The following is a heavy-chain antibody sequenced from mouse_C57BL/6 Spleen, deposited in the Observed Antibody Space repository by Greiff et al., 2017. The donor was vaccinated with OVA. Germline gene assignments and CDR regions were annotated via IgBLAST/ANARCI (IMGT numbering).Heavy chain of an antibody. D-gene: IGHD1-1*01. V-gene: IGHV1-66*01. CDR3: ASDYYGSSYGYFDV. CDR1: GYSFTSYY. J-gene: IGHJ1*03. Sequence: QVQLKESGPELVKPGASVKISCKASGYSFTSYYIHWVKQRPGQGLEWIGWIYPGSGNTKYNEKFKGKATLTADTSSSTAYMQLSSLTSEDSAVYYCASDYYGSSYGYFDVWGTGTTVTVSS. CDR2: IYPGSGNT.